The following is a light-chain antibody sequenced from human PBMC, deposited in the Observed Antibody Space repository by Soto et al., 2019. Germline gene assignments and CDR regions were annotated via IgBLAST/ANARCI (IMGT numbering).Light chain of an antibody. V-gene: IGLV1-51*02. Sequence: QSVSTQPPSVSAAPGQKVTLSCSGSSSNIANNSVSWYQQLPGTAPKLHIYENNKRPSGIPDRFSGSKSGTSATLGITGLQTGDEADYYCGTWDSGLGAVVFGEGTKVTVL. J-gene: IGLJ2*01. CDR3: GTWDSGLGAVV. CDR1: SSNIANNS. CDR2: ENN.